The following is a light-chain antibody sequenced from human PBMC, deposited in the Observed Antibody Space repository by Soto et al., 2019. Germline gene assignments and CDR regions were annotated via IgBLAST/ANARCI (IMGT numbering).Light chain of an antibody. CDR2: DAS. CDR3: QQYHSYWT. V-gene: IGKV1-5*01. Sequence: DIQMTQSPSTLSASVGYRFTITCRASQSISYWLAWYQQKPGKAPKILIYDASSLESGVPSRFSGSRSGTEFTLTISSLQPDDFATYYCQQYHSYWTFGQGTKGDIK. CDR1: QSISYW. J-gene: IGKJ1*01.